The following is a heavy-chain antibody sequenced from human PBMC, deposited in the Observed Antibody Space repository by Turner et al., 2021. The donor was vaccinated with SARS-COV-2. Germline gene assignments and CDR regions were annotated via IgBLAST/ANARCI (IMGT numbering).Heavy chain of an antibody. V-gene: IGHV1-24*01. CDR3: ATATVIYGDYVNYYYYYGMDV. CDR2: FDPEDAET. Sequence: QVQVVQSGAEVNKPGASVKVSCKVSGYTLTELSMHWVRQAPGKGLEWMGGFDPEDAETIYAQKFQGRVTMTEDTSTDTAYMELSSLRSEDTAVYYCATATVIYGDYVNYYYYYGMDVWGQGTTVTVSS. CDR1: GYTLTELS. D-gene: IGHD4-17*01. J-gene: IGHJ6*02.